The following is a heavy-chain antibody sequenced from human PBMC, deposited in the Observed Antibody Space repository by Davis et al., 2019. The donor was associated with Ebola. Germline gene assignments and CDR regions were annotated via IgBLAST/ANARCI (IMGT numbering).Heavy chain of an antibody. CDR3: RGGNPTSTHDY. CDR1: GGSISSYY. J-gene: IGHJ4*02. D-gene: IGHD4-23*01. CDR2: IYYSGST. Sequence: PSETLSLTCTVSGGSISSYYWSWIRQPPGKGLEWIGYIYYSGSTNYNPSLKSRVTISVDTSKNQFSLKLSSVTAADTAVYYCRGGNPTSTHDYWGQGTLVTVSS. V-gene: IGHV4-59*08.